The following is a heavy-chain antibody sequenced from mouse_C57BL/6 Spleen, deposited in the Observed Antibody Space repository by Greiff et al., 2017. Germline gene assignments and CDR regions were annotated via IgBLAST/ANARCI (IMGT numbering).Heavy chain of an antibody. D-gene: IGHD2-2*01. V-gene: IGHV1-72*01. Sequence: QVQLQQPGAELVKPGASVKLSCKASGYTFTSYWMHWVKQRPGRGLEWIGRIDPNSGGTKYNEKFKSKATLTVDKPSSTAYMQLSSLTYEDSAVYCCARDGYDGYYFDYWGQGTTLTVSS. CDR3: ARDGYDGYYFDY. CDR1: GYTFTSYW. J-gene: IGHJ2*01. CDR2: IDPNSGGT.